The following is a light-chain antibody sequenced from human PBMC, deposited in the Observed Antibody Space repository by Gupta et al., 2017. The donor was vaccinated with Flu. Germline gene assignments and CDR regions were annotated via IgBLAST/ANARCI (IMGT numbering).Light chain of an antibody. Sequence: SYELTQPLSVSVALGQTATITCGRNSFGSQNVNWYQQKPGQAPVLVIYRDSDRPSGIPERFSGSVSGNTATLTISRAQVGDEADYFCQVWASGTVIFGGGTNLIVL. CDR3: QVWASGTVI. V-gene: IGLV3-9*01. CDR1: SFGSQN. CDR2: RDS. J-gene: IGLJ2*01.